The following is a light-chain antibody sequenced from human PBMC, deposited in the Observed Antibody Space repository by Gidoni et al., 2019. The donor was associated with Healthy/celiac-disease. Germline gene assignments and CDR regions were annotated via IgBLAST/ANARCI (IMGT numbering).Light chain of an antibody. CDR1: QSVSSY. V-gene: IGKV3-11*01. CDR3: QQRSNWPRLA. J-gene: IGKJ4*01. CDR2: DAA. Sequence: EIVLTQSPATLSLSPGERATHSCRASQSVSSYLAWYQQKPGQAPRLLIYDAANRATGIPARFSGSGSGTDFTLTISSLEPEDFAVYYCQQRSNWPRLAFGVGTKVEIK.